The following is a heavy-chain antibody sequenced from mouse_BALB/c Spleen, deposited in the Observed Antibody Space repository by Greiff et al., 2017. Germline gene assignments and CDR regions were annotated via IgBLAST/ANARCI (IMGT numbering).Heavy chain of an antibody. V-gene: IGHV5-6-5*01. CDR3: ARDDGYLYYYAMDY. CDR2: ISSGGST. CDR1: GFTFSSYA. D-gene: IGHD2-3*01. J-gene: IGHJ4*01. Sequence: EVKLMESGGGLVKPGGSLKLSCAASGFTFSSYAMSWVRQTPEKRLEWVASISSGGSTYYPDSVKGRFTISRDNARNILYLQMSSLRSEDTAMYYCARDDGYLYYYAMDYWGQGTSVTVSS.